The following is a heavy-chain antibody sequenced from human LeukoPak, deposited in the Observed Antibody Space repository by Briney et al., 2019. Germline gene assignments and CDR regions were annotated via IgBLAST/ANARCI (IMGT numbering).Heavy chain of an antibody. D-gene: IGHD3-22*01. V-gene: IGHV3-30*03. Sequence: GGSLRLSCAASGFTFSSYWMSWVRQAPGKGLEWVAVISYDGSNKYYADSVKGRFTISRDNSKNTLYLQMNSLRAEDTAVYYCARDSSTDYYDSSGYYFDYWGQGTLVIVSS. J-gene: IGHJ4*02. CDR3: ARDSSTDYYDSSGYYFDY. CDR2: ISYDGSNK. CDR1: GFTFSSYW.